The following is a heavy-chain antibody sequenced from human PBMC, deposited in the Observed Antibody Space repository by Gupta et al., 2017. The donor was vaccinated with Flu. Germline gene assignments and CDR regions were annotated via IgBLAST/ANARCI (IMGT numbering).Heavy chain of an antibody. J-gene: IGHJ6*02. Sequence: QVQLVQSGGEVKKPGASVKLSCKASGFTFSSYGFSWVRQAPGQGLEWMGWISAYNGKTNYSQTFQDRVTLTTDPSTNTVYMELRSLRSDDTAMYYCARPYSHTFYGMDVWGPGTTVTVSS. CDR3: ARPYSHTFYGMDV. CDR1: GFTFSSYG. CDR2: ISAYNGKT. D-gene: IGHD5-12*01. V-gene: IGHV1-18*01.